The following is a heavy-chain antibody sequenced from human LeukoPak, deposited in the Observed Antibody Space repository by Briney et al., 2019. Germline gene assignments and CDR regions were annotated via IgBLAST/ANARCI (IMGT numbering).Heavy chain of an antibody. Sequence: GGSLRLSCAASGFTFSSYSMNWIRQAPGKGLEWVSSISSSSSYIYYADSVKGRFTISRDNAKNSLYLQMNSLRAEDTAVYYCARVLISPDGIVVVTAIDMDYWGQGTLVTVSS. D-gene: IGHD2-21*02. CDR1: GFTFSSYS. CDR3: ARVLISPDGIVVVTAIDMDY. V-gene: IGHV3-21*01. J-gene: IGHJ4*02. CDR2: ISSSSSYI.